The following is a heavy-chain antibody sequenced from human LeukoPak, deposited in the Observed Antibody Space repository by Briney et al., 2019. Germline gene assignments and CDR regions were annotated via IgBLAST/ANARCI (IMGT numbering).Heavy chain of an antibody. CDR3: SRGFWGWEVDY. CDR1: GFTFSSYS. D-gene: IGHD3-16*01. V-gene: IGHV3-21*01. CDR2: ISSSSSYI. J-gene: IGHJ4*02. Sequence: GGSLRLSCAASGFTFSSYSMNWVRQAPGKGLEWVSSISSSSSYIYYADSVKGRFTISRDNAKNSLYVQMNSLRAEDTAVYYCSRGFWGWEVDYWGQGTLVTVSS.